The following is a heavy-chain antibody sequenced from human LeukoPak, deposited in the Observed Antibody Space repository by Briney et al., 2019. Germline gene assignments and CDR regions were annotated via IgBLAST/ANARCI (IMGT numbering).Heavy chain of an antibody. CDR2: ISAYNGNT. CDR1: GYTFTSYG. D-gene: IGHD3-22*01. J-gene: IGHJ6*02. Sequence: ASVKVSCKASGYTFTSYGISWVRQAPGQGLEWMGWISAYNGNTNYAQKLQGRVTMTTDTSTSTACMELRSLRSDDTAVYYCARDQPKTMIVVVCYYYYGMDVWGQGTTVTVSS. V-gene: IGHV1-18*01. CDR3: ARDQPKTMIVVVCYYYYGMDV.